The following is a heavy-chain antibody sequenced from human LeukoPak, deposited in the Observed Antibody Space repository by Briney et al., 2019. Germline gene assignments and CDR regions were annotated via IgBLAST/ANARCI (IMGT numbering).Heavy chain of an antibody. CDR3: AKENPGIAAAGAFDI. D-gene: IGHD6-13*01. CDR1: GYTFTSYY. V-gene: IGHV1-18*04. CDR2: ISAYNGNT. J-gene: IGHJ3*02. Sequence: ASVKVSCKASGYTFTSYYMHWVRQAPGQGLEWMGWISAYNGNTNYAQKLQGRVTMTTDTSTSTAYMELRSLRSDDTAVYYCAKENPGIAAAGAFDIWGQGTMVTVSS.